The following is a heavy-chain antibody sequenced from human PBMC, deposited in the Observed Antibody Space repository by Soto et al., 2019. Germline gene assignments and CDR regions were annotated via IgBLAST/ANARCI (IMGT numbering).Heavy chain of an antibody. CDR3: ASRVLRCLEWFGDYGMDV. J-gene: IGHJ6*02. CDR1: GGSIINYY. V-gene: IGHV4-59*08. CDR2: IYYSGSA. Sequence: SETLSLPCTISGGSIINYYWSWIRQPPGKGLEWIGNIYYSGSASYNPSLKSRVTISVDTSKNQFSLKLSSVTAAETAVYYCASRVLRCLEWFGDYGMDVWGQGTTVTVSS. D-gene: IGHD3-3*01.